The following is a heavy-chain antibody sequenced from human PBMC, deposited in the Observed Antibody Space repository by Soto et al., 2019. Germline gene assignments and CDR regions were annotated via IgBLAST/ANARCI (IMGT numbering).Heavy chain of an antibody. J-gene: IGHJ3*02. V-gene: IGHV4-30-4*01. CDR2: IYYSGST. D-gene: IGHD6-19*01. CDR3: ANKRSVRAIAI. Sequence: QVQLQESGPGLVTPSQTLFLTCTVSGGSISSGAYYWGWIRQPPGKGLEWIGYIYYSGSTYYNPSLKGPVTRSVDSLNNHLALKLSSLTPAHTAVYYWANKRSVRAIAIWGHGTMVTVAS. CDR1: GGSISSGAYY.